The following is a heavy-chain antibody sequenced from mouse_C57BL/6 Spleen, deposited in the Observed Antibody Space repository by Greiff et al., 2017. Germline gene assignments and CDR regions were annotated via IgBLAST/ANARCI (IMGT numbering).Heavy chain of an antibody. CDR1: VYTFTDYN. J-gene: IGHJ1*03. CDR2: INPNNGGT. CDR3: ARGPYYYGSSYGWYFDV. D-gene: IGHD1-1*01. V-gene: IGHV1-22*01. Sequence: EVQLQQSGPELVKPGASVKMSCKASVYTFTDYNMHWVKQSHGKSLEWIGYINPNNGGTSYNQKFKGKATLTVNKSSSTAYMELRSLTSEDSAVYYCARGPYYYGSSYGWYFDVWGTGTTVTVSS.